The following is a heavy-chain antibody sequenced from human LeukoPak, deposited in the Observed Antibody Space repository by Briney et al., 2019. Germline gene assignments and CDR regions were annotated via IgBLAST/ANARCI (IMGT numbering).Heavy chain of an antibody. Sequence: PGGSLRLSCAASGFTFSTYAVNWVRQAPGKGLEWVSAITGSGGATYYADSVKGRFTISRDNSKNTLYLQMSSLRAEDTAVYYCATFRGLIAVAGGTFDYWGQGTLVTVSS. D-gene: IGHD6-19*01. CDR3: ATFRGLIAVAGGTFDY. CDR2: ITGSGGAT. J-gene: IGHJ4*02. CDR1: GFTFSTYA. V-gene: IGHV3-23*01.